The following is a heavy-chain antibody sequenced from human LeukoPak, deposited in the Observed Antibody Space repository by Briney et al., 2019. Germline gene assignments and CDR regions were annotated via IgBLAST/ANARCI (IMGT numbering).Heavy chain of an antibody. Sequence: PGGSLRLSCAASGFSFTNYSMNWVRQAPGKGLEWVSSISSSSSYIYYAGSVKGRFTISRDNTKNSLYLQMNSLRAEDTAVYYCARDRDPYYDYLWGSYRPSYFDDWGQGTLVTVSS. D-gene: IGHD3-16*02. CDR3: ARDRDPYYDYLWGSYRPSYFDD. J-gene: IGHJ4*02. CDR1: GFSFTNYS. V-gene: IGHV3-21*01. CDR2: ISSSSSYI.